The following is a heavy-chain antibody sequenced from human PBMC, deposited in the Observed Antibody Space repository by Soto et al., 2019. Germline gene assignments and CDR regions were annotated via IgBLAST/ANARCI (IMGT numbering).Heavy chain of an antibody. CDR1: GFTFRSYA. CDR2: LTTSGGST. Sequence: EVQLLESGGGLVQPGGSLRLSCAASGFTFRSYAMSWVRQSPGRGPEWVSALTTSGGSTYYADSVKGRFIISRDNAKNTLYLQINSLRAEDTAIYYCAKDDGDPYFDYWGQGTLVTVSS. D-gene: IGHD4-17*01. J-gene: IGHJ4*02. V-gene: IGHV3-23*01. CDR3: AKDDGDPYFDY.